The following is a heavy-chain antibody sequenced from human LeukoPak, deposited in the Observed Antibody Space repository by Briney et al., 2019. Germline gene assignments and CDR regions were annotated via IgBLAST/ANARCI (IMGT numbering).Heavy chain of an antibody. CDR1: GGTFSSYA. V-gene: IGHV1-69*13. D-gene: IGHD3-10*01. CDR2: IIPIFGTA. J-gene: IGHJ5*02. Sequence: ASVKVSCKASGGTFSSYAISWMRQAPGQGLEWMGGIIPIFGTANYAQKFQGRVTITADESTSTAYMELSSLRSEDTAVYYCARDPGGWFDPWGQGTLVTVSS. CDR3: ARDPGGWFDP.